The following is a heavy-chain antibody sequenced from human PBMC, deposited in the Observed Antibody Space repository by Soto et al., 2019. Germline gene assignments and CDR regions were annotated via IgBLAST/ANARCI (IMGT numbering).Heavy chain of an antibody. Sequence: PGGSLRLSCAASGFTFSSYAMHWVRQAPGKGLEWVGVISYDGINKYYADSVKGRFTISRDNSKNTLYLQMNSLRAEDTAVYYCARTLNYDILTGYYSYWGQGTLVTVSS. D-gene: IGHD3-9*01. CDR1: GFTFSSYA. CDR2: ISYDGINK. J-gene: IGHJ4*02. CDR3: ARTLNYDILTGYYSY. V-gene: IGHV3-30-3*01.